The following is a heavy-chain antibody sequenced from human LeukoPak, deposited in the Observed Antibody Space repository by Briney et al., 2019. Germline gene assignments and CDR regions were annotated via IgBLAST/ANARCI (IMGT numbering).Heavy chain of an antibody. D-gene: IGHD2-2*01. Sequence: GGSLRLSCAASGFTFSSYAMNWVRQAPGKGLEWVSSISSSSSYIYYADSVKGRFTISRDNAKNSLYLQMNSLRAEDTAVYYCARAVVPAALDYWGQGTLVTVSS. J-gene: IGHJ4*02. CDR2: ISSSSSYI. CDR1: GFTFSSYA. CDR3: ARAVVPAALDY. V-gene: IGHV3-21*01.